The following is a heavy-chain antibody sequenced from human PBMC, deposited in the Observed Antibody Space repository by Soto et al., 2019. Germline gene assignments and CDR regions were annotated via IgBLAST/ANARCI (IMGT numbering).Heavy chain of an antibody. CDR3: VHQDWNNNTYYFDL. Sequence: QITVKESGPKLVKPSQTLTLTCAFSGFSLSTSGVGVGWVRQPPGKAPEWLALIYWDDDKRYRPSLKSRLSITKDTSKDQVVFTMTNMDPVDTAKYYCVHQDWNNNTYYFDLWGRGTLVTVSS. D-gene: IGHD1-1*01. CDR2: IYWDDDK. V-gene: IGHV2-5*02. CDR1: GFSLSTSGVG. J-gene: IGHJ2*01.